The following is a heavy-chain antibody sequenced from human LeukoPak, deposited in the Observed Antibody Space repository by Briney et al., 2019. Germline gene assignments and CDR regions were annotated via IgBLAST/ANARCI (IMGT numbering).Heavy chain of an antibody. J-gene: IGHJ4*02. CDR1: GFTFSSYA. Sequence: GGSLRLSCAASGFTFSSYAMHWVRLAPGKGLEWVAVISYDGSNKYYADSVKGRFTISRDNSKNTLYLQMNSLRAEDTAVYYCARTTYYYDSSGAHFDYWGQGTLVTVSS. V-gene: IGHV3-30-3*01. CDR3: ARTTYYYDSSGAHFDY. D-gene: IGHD3-22*01. CDR2: ISYDGSNK.